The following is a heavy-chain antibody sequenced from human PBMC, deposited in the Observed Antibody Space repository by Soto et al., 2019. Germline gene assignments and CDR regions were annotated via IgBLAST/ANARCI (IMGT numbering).Heavy chain of an antibody. CDR1: GYTFTSYA. V-gene: IGHV1-3*01. Sequence: ASVKVSCKASGYTFTSYAVHWVLQAPGQRLEWMGWINAGNGNTRFSQNLQGRVTITRDTSARTVYMELSSLRSEDTAVYYCARGHLAVVPVASWFYYMDVWGKGTTVTVS. J-gene: IGHJ6*03. D-gene: IGHD2-2*01. CDR3: ARGHLAVVPVASWFYYMDV. CDR2: INAGNGNT.